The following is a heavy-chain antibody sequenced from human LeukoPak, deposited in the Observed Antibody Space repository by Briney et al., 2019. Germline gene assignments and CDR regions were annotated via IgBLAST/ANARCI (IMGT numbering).Heavy chain of an antibody. CDR1: GFTFTSSA. Sequence: ASVKVSCKASGFTFTSSAMQWVRPARGQRLEWIGWIVVGSGNTNYAQKFQERVTITRDMSTSTAYMELSSLRSEDTAVYYCAAKGVHYDFWSGYYGADAFDIWGQGTMVTVSS. CDR2: IVVGSGNT. J-gene: IGHJ3*02. D-gene: IGHD3-3*01. V-gene: IGHV1-58*02. CDR3: AAKGVHYDFWSGYYGADAFDI.